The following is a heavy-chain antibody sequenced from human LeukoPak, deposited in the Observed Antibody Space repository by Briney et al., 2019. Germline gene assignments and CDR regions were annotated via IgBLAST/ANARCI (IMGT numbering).Heavy chain of an antibody. CDR1: GFTFISHE. CDR2: ISSSGSTI. Sequence: PGGPLRLSCAASGFTFISHEMNRVRKAPGKGLEWVSYISSSGSTIYYADSVKGRFTISRDNAKNSLYLQMNSLRAEDTAVYYCARDMTGYRTYYFDYWGQGTLVTVSS. CDR3: ARDMTGYRTYYFDY. V-gene: IGHV3-48*03. J-gene: IGHJ4*02. D-gene: IGHD5-12*01.